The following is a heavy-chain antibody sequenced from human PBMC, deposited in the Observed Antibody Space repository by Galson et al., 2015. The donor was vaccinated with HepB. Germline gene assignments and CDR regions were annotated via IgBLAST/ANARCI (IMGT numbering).Heavy chain of an antibody. Sequence: SVKVSCKASGYTFSNYGISWVRQGPGQGLEWMGVIYPGGGSTTYAQKFQGRVTLTRDTSTSTVYMELSSLRSEDTAVYYCARTCSGNYCYSDWGQGTLVTVSS. CDR3: ARTCSGNYCYSD. V-gene: IGHV1-46*01. J-gene: IGHJ4*02. CDR1: GYTFSNYG. CDR2: IYPGGGST. D-gene: IGHD2-15*01.